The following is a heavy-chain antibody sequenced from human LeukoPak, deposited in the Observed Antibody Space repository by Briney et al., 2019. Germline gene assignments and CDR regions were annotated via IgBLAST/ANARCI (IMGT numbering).Heavy chain of an antibody. V-gene: IGHV3-9*01. J-gene: IGHJ4*02. CDR2: ISWNSGGI. D-gene: IGHD1-26*01. Sequence: PGGSLRLSCAASGFTFEDYAFHWVRQPPGKGLEWVSGISWNSGGIGYADSVKGRFNMSRENTKNSLFLQMNSLRPEDTALYYCARGQWELNRGLDYWGQGTLVTVSS. CDR3: ARGQWELNRGLDY. CDR1: GFTFEDYA.